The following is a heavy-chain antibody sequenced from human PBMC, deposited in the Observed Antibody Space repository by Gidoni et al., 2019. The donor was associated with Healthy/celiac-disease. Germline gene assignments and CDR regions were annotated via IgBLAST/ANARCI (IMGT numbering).Heavy chain of an antibody. J-gene: IGHJ3*02. CDR1: GFSLSTSGVG. D-gene: IGHD2-15*01. Sequence: QITLKESGPTLVKPTQTLTLTCTFSGFSLSTSGVGVGWIRQPPGKALEWLAVIYWNDDERYSPFLKSRLTITKDTSKNQVVLTMTNMDPVDTATFYCAHRKNYWAFDIWGQGTMVTVSS. CDR2: IYWNDDE. CDR3: AHRKNYWAFDI. V-gene: IGHV2-5*01.